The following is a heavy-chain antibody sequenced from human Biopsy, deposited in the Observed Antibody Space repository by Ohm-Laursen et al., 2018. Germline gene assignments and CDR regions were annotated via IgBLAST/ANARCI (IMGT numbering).Heavy chain of an antibody. D-gene: IGHD3-9*01. J-gene: IGHJ1*01. CDR2: INPNSGTR. V-gene: IGHV1-2*04. CDR3: AKVQDLTAGAEYFQY. Sequence: ASVKVSCNPSGYTFTDYFLHWVRQGPGQGPEWMGWINPNSGTRKIAENFQGSVTMTRDTSIATAYLDLTRLTSDDTAIYFCAKVQDLTAGAEYFQYWGQGALITVSS. CDR1: GYTFTDYF.